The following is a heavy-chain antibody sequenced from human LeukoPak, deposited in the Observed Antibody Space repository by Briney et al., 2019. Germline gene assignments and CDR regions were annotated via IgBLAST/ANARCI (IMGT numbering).Heavy chain of an antibody. CDR1: GGSISSYY. CDR3: ARSSYSSSWYVGWFDP. D-gene: IGHD6-13*01. Sequence: SETLSLTCTVSGGSISSYYWSWIRQPPGKGLEWIGYIYYSGSTNYNPSLKSRVTISVDTSKNQFSLKLSSVTAADTAVYYCARSSYSSSWYVGWFDPWGQEPWSPSPQ. J-gene: IGHJ5*02. V-gene: IGHV4-59*01. CDR2: IYYSGST.